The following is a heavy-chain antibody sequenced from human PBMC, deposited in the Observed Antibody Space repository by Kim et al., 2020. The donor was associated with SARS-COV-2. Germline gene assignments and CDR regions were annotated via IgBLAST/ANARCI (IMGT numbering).Heavy chain of an antibody. J-gene: IGHJ4*02. CDR2: TSPGGTT. V-gene: IGHV4-4*02. D-gene: IGHD3-9*01. CDR1: GGSISSRDW. CDR3: AREAWEDVTTGYDC. Sequence: SETLSLTCAVSGGSISSRDWWTWVRQAPGKGLEWIGETSPGGTTNYNPSLKSRVTISRDKSTNQFSLKLSSVIAADTAVYFCAREAWEDVTTGYDCWGQGILVSVSS.